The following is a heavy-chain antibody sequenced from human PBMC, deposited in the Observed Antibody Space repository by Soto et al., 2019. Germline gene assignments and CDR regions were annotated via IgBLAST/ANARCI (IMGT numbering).Heavy chain of an antibody. CDR2: INHSGST. CDR3: ARGGYDILTGYYPLDY. J-gene: IGHJ4*02. V-gene: IGHV4-34*01. Sequence: PSETLSLTCAVYGGSFSGYYWSWIRQPPGKGLEWIGEINHSGSTNYNPSLKSRVTISVDTSKNQFSLKLSSVTAADTAVYYCARGGYDILTGYYPLDYWGQGTLVT. CDR1: GGSFSGYY. D-gene: IGHD3-9*01.